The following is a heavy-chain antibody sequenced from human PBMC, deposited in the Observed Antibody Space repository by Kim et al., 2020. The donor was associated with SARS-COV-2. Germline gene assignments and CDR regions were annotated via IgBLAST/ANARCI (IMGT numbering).Heavy chain of an antibody. CDR3: ARGAGDNWTYGCFLDY. D-gene: IGHD3-16*01. V-gene: IGHV3-21*01. Sequence: GGSLTLSCVASGFTFSGYSMNWVRQAPGKGLEWVSSIDRAGSNIYYADSVKGRFTISRDNVKDSLFLQMNSLRAEDTALYYCARGAGDNWTYGCFLDY. CDR2: IDRAGSNI. CDR1: GFTFSGYS. J-gene: IGHJ4*01.